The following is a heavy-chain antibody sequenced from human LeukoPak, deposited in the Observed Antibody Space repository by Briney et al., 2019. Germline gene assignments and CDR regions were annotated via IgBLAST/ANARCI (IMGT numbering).Heavy chain of an antibody. CDR3: ARDFARNSSLGLFGY. D-gene: IGHD1-7*01. Sequence: PGRSLRLSCAASGFTFSSYPIHWVRQAPGKGLEWVAVISYDGNNKNYADSVKGRFSISRDNSKNTVSLQMNRLRAEDTAVYFCARDFARNSSLGLFGYWGQGTLVTVSS. V-gene: IGHV3-30*01. CDR1: GFTFSSYP. CDR2: ISYDGNNK. J-gene: IGHJ4*02.